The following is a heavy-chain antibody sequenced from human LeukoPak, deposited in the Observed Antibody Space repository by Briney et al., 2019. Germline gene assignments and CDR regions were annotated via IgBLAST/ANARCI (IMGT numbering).Heavy chain of an antibody. V-gene: IGHV4-4*07. CDR3: ARSYTMVRGVSWFDP. Sequence: SETLSLTRTVSGGSISSYYWSWIRQPAGKGLEWIGRIYTSGSTNYNPSLKSRVTMSVDTSKNQFSLKLSSVTAADTAVYYCARSYTMVRGVSWFDPWGQGTLVTVSS. CDR2: IYTSGST. CDR1: GGSISSYY. D-gene: IGHD3-10*01. J-gene: IGHJ5*02.